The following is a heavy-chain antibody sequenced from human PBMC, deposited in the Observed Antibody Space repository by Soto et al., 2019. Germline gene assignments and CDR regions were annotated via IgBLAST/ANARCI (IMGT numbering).Heavy chain of an antibody. V-gene: IGHV3-7*01. CDR2: IKQDGSEK. CDR3: ARDGCSGSNCLNWFDP. D-gene: IGHD2-15*01. J-gene: IGHJ5*02. Sequence: GGSLRLSCAAAGLTFRSYWMSWVNQAPGKGLEWVANIKQDGSEKYYVDSVKGRFTISRDNAKNSLYLQMNSLRAEDTAVYYCARDGCSGSNCLNWFDPWGQGTLVTVSS. CDR1: GLTFRSYW.